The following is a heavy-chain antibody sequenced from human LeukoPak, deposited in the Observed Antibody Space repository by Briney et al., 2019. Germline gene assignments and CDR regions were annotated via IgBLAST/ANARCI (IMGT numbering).Heavy chain of an antibody. J-gene: IGHJ4*02. D-gene: IGHD6-19*01. CDR2: IKQDGSEK. CDR1: AFTFSNYG. CDR3: ARIYRQWLVKFDY. V-gene: IGHV3-7*01. Sequence: GGYLRLSCIASAFTFSNYGLSWVRQAPWKGREWVANIKQDGSEKYYVDSVKGRFTISRDNAKNSLYLQMNSLRAEDTAVYYCARIYRQWLVKFDYWGQGTLVTVSS.